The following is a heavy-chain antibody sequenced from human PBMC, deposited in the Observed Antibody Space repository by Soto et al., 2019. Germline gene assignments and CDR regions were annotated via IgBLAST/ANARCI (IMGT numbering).Heavy chain of an antibody. CDR3: RRGEDRGKHFDN. CDR2: IKPNSGDT. D-gene: IGHD2-15*01. V-gene: IGHV1-2*02. CDR1: GYIFNDYY. Sequence: QVQLVQSGAEVKKPGASVKVSCKASGYIFNDYYMHWVRQAPGQGLEWMGWIKPNSGDTKYAQKFQDRVTMTRDTSISTAYMELSRLRSDDTAVYYCRRGEDRGKHFDNWGQGTLVIVSS. J-gene: IGHJ4*02.